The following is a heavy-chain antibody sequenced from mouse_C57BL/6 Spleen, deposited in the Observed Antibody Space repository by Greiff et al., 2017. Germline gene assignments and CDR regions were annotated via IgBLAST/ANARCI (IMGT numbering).Heavy chain of an antibody. CDR3: ARSFITTAFDV. CDR2: IRNKANGYTT. D-gene: IGHD1-1*01. CDR1: GFTFTDYY. Sequence: EVQLVESGGGLVQPGGSLSLSCAASGFTFTDYYMSWVRPPPGKALEWLGFIRNKANGYTTEYSASLKGRFTISRDNSQSILYLQMNALRAEDSATYYCARSFITTAFDVWGTGTTVTVSS. J-gene: IGHJ1*03. V-gene: IGHV7-3*01.